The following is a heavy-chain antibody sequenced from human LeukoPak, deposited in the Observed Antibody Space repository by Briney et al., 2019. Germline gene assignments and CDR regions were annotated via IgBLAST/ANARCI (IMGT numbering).Heavy chain of an antibody. CDR1: GGSISSYY. J-gene: IGHJ5*02. CDR3: AREGPLGWFDP. Sequence: PSETLSLTXTVSGGSISSYYWSWIRQPPGKGLEWIGYIYYSGSTNYNPSLKSRVTISVDTSKNQFSLKLSSVTAADTAVYYCAREGPLGWFDPWGQGTLVTVSS. V-gene: IGHV4-59*01. CDR2: IYYSGST.